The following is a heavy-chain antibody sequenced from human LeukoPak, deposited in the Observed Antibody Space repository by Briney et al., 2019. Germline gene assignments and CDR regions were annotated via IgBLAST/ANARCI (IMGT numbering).Heavy chain of an antibody. Sequence: GGSLRLSCAASGFTFSTYAMTWVRQAPGKGLEWVSAISGTGVSTYYADSVKGRFTISRDNSKNTLYLQMNSLRAEDTAVYFCARARYSSSWYRGSYYYYGMDVWGQGTTVTVSS. D-gene: IGHD6-13*01. CDR2: ISGTGVST. V-gene: IGHV3-23*01. CDR3: ARARYSSSWYRGSYYYYGMDV. J-gene: IGHJ6*02. CDR1: GFTFSTYA.